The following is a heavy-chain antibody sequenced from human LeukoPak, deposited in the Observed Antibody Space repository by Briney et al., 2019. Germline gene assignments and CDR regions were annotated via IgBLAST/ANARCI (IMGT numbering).Heavy chain of an antibody. V-gene: IGHV4-4*07. J-gene: IGHJ3*02. CDR1: GGSISGYY. CDR2: VYTSGST. D-gene: IGHD1-7*01. Sequence: PSQTLSLACRVSGGSISGYYWTWIRQPAGKGLEWIGRVYTSGSTHYDPSLKTRLTMSVDTSKNQFPLKLSSGTAADTAVYYCARLITGTTSAFDIWGQGTMVTVSS. CDR3: ARLITGTTSAFDI.